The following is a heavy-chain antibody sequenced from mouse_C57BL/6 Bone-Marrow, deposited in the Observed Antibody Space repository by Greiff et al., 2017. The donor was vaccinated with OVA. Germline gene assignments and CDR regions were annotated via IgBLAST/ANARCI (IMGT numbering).Heavy chain of an antibody. CDR2: ISYDGSN. J-gene: IGHJ4*01. V-gene: IGHV3-6*01. CDR1: GYSITSGYY. D-gene: IGHD1-1*02. CDR3: ATVVPDAMDY. Sequence: EVKLVESGPGLVKPSQSLSLTCSVTGYSITSGYYWNWIRQFPGNKLEWMGYISYDGSNNYNPSLKNRITITRDTSKNQFCLKFDAVTTEDTATYYCATVVPDAMDYWGQGTSVTVSS.